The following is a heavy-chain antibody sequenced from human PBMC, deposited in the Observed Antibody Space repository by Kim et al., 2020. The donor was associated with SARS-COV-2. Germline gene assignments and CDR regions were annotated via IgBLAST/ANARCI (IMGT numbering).Heavy chain of an antibody. Sequence: GESLKISCKGSGYSFTSYWIGWVRQMPGKGLEWMGIIYPGDSDTRYSPSFQGQVTISADKSISTAYLQWSSLKASDTAMYYCARLQGQTAYFWYFDLWGRGTLVTVSS. D-gene: IGHD3-9*01. J-gene: IGHJ2*01. CDR1: GYSFTSYW. CDR3: ARLQGQTAYFWYFDL. CDR2: IYPGDSDT. V-gene: IGHV5-51*01.